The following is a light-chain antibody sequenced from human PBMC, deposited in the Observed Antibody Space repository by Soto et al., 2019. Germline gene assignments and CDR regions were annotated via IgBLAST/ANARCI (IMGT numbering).Light chain of an antibody. CDR3: QQRSTWPGT. V-gene: IGKV3-11*01. Sequence: EIVLTQSPATLSLSPGERASFSCRASQNISSYLAWYQQKPGQAPRLLIFDASNRATDIPARFGGSGSGTDFTLTISSLEPEDFAVYYCQQRSTWPGTFGQGTRLEIK. CDR1: QNISSY. CDR2: DAS. J-gene: IGKJ5*01.